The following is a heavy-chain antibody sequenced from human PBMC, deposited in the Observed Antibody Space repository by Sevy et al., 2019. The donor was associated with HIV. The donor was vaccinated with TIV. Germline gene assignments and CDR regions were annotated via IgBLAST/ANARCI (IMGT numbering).Heavy chain of an antibody. CDR3: ARGGQWQVLNGPDFDY. CDR1: GYSFTVYY. J-gene: IGHJ4*02. D-gene: IGHD6-19*01. V-gene: IGHV1-2*05. Sequence: ASVKVSCKASGYSFTVYYMHWVRQAPGQGLEWMGRINPNSGDTNFAQKFQGWVTLTRDTSIGTAYMELSRLKSDDTVVYYCARGGQWQVLNGPDFDYWGQGTPVTVSS. CDR2: INPNSGDT.